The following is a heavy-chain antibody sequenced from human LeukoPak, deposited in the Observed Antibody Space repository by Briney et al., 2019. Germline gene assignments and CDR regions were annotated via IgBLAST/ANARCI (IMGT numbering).Heavy chain of an antibody. Sequence: PGGSLRLSCAASGFTVSSNYMSWVRQAPGKGLEWVSVIYSGGSTYYADSVKGRFTISRDNSKNTLYLQMNSLRSEDTAVYYCATDPDYYGSGSYYYWGRGTLVTVSS. D-gene: IGHD3-10*01. J-gene: IGHJ4*02. V-gene: IGHV3-53*05. CDR1: GFTVSSNY. CDR3: ATDPDYYGSGSYYY. CDR2: IYSGGST.